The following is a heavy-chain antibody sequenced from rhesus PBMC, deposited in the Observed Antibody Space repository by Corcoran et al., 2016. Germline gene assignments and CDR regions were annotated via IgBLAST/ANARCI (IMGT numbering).Heavy chain of an antibody. CDR1: GFTFTNYG. J-gene: IGHJ2*01. CDR3: ARDIAADGNWYFDL. D-gene: IGHD6-25*01. Sequence: EVQLVESGGGLVQPGGSLRLSCAASGFTFTNYGIHWVRQAPGKGLEWVAVISFDGSKKYYAESVKDRFTISRDNSNNILYLQMNNLKLEDTAVYYCARDIAADGNWYFDLWGPGTPITISS. CDR2: ISFDGSKK. V-gene: IGHV3-54*02.